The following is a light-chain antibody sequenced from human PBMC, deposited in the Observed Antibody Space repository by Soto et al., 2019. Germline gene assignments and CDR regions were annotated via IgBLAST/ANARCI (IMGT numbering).Light chain of an antibody. CDR2: RND. CDR3: ATWDESLSGPV. J-gene: IGLJ2*01. V-gene: IGLV1-47*01. Sequence: QAVLTQPPSASGTPGQRVTISCSGGSSNIGSNHVYWYQHLPETAPTLLIYRNDQRPSGVPDRFSGSKSGTSASLAISGLRSEDEADYFCATWDESLSGPVFGGGTKLTVL. CDR1: SSNIGSNH.